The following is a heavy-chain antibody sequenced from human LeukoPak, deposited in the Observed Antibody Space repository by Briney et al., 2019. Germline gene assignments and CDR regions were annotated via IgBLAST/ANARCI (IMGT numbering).Heavy chain of an antibody. Sequence: SETLSLTCTVSGGSITNYYWSWIRQSPGKGLEWIGYIYYIGSTNYNPSLKSRVTISVDTSKNQFSLKLSSVTAADTAVYCCARHRIRITMVRGVIINGRNQMDVWGKGTTVTISS. CDR3: ARHRIRITMVRGVIINGRNQMDV. V-gene: IGHV4-59*08. J-gene: IGHJ6*04. CDR1: GGSITNYY. CDR2: IYYIGST. D-gene: IGHD3-10*01.